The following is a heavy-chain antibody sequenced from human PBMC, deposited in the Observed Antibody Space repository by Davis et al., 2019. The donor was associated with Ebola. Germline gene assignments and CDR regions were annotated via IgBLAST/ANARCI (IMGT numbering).Heavy chain of an antibody. CDR3: ATWARAYYYYGMDV. D-gene: IGHD3-16*01. Sequence: GESLKISCAASGFSFNYDWMHWVRHAPGKGLVLVSQINTDGDGTSYPDFVKGRFTISRDNAKNSLYLEMNSLRAEDTAVYYCATWARAYYYYGMDVWGQGTTVTVSS. V-gene: IGHV3-74*01. CDR1: GFSFNYDW. J-gene: IGHJ6*02. CDR2: INTDGDGT.